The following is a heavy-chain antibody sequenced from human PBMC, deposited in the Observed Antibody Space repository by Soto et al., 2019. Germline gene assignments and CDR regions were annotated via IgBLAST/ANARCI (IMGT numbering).Heavy chain of an antibody. J-gene: IGHJ4*02. D-gene: IGHD3-3*01. Sequence: SLKISCKGSGYSFTSYWIGWVRQMPGKGLEWMGIIYPGDSDTRYSPSFQGQVTISADKSISTAYLQWSSLKASDTAMYYCAITYDFSSGYYDYWGQGTLVTVSS. CDR3: AITYDFSSGYYDY. CDR2: IYPGDSDT. CDR1: GYSFTSYW. V-gene: IGHV5-51*01.